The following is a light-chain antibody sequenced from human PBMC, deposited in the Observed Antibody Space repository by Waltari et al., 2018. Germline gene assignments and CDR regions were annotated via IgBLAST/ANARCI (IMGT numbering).Light chain of an antibody. J-gene: IGKJ1*01. CDR2: AAS. CDR1: QSLSSY. CDR3: QQSYSTPPWT. Sequence: DIQMTQSPYSLSASVGDRVTITCRASQSLSSYLNWYQQKPGKAPKLLIYAASSLQSGVPSRFSGSGSGTDFTLTISSLQPEDFATYYCQQSYSTPPWTFGQGTKVEIK. V-gene: IGKV1-39*01.